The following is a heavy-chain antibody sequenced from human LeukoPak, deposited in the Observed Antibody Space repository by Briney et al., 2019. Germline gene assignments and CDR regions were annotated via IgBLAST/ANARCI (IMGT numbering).Heavy chain of an antibody. Sequence: GESLKISCKGSGYFFDSYWIGWVRQMPGKGLEWMGTVYPDDSDTIYSPAFQGQVTISADKSANTAYLQWHNLKASDTAMYYCARLLAPGIAAAGLVYWGQGTLVTVSS. CDR3: ARLLAPGIAAAGLVY. CDR2: VYPDDSDT. CDR1: GYFFDSYW. V-gene: IGHV5-51*01. J-gene: IGHJ4*02. D-gene: IGHD6-13*01.